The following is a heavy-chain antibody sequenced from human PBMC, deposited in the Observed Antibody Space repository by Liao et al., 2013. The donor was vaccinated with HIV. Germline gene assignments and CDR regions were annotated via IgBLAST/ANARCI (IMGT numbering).Heavy chain of an antibody. CDR3: ARGPYCSGGSCYYYYYMDV. CDR1: GGSISSGDYY. CDR2: IYYSGST. D-gene: IGHD2-15*01. V-gene: IGHV4-30-4*08. Sequence: QLQLQESGSGLVKPSQTLSLTCTVSGGSISSGDYYWSWIRQPPGKGLEWIGYIYYSGSTYYNPSLKSRVTISVDTSKNQFSLKLSSVTAADTAVYYCARGPYCSGGSCYYYYYMDVWGKGTTVTVSS. J-gene: IGHJ6*03.